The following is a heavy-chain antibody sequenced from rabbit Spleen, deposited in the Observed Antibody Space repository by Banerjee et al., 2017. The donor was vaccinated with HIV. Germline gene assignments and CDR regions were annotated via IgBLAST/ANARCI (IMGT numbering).Heavy chain of an antibody. CDR2: IDAVSSAFT. CDR3: ARDSSSSCSSYGMDL. Sequence: QSLEESGGDLVKPGASLTLICNDSGGSFSGDAYMCWVRQAPGKGLEWIACIDAVSSAFTYFASWAKGRFTISKSSSTTVTLQMTSLTAANTATYFCARDSSSSCSSYGMDLWGPGTLVTVS. V-gene: IGHV1S40*01. J-gene: IGHJ6*01. CDR1: GGSFSGDAY. D-gene: IGHD1-1*01.